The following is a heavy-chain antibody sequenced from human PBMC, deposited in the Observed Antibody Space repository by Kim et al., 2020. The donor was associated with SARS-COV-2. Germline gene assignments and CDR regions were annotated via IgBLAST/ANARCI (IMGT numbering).Heavy chain of an antibody. V-gene: IGHV3-23*01. J-gene: IGHJ4*02. CDR2: T. D-gene: IGHD4-17*01. Sequence: TYHAKSREGRFTISRDNSKNTLYLPMNSLRAEDTAVYYCAKDLSGGDLDYWGQGTLVTVSS. CDR3: AKDLSGGDLDY.